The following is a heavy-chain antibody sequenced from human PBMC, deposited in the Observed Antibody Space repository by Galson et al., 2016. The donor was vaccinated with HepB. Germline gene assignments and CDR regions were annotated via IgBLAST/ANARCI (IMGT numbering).Heavy chain of an antibody. CDR2: ISYDGSNK. Sequence: SLRLSCAASGITFNTYAMHWVRQAPGNGLEWLALISYDGSNKYYADSVKGRLTISRDNSKNTLYLQMHSLRPEDTAVYYCARDQTLYDFWSGYHLDYWGQGTLVTASS. CDR1: GITFNTYA. CDR3: ARDQTLYDFWSGYHLDY. V-gene: IGHV3-30-3*01. J-gene: IGHJ4*02. D-gene: IGHD3-3*01.